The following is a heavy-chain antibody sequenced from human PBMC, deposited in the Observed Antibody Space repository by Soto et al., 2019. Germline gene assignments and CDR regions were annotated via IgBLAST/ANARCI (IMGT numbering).Heavy chain of an antibody. J-gene: IGHJ6*02. D-gene: IGHD6-19*01. CDR1: GYTFTSYG. CDR2: ISAYNGNT. V-gene: IGHV1-18*01. CDR3: AAGIAVAGSPDYYYYGMDV. Sequence: GASVKVSCKASGYTFTSYGISWVRQAPGQGLEWMGWISAYNGNTNYAQKLQGRVTMTTDTSTSTAYMELRSLRSDDTAVYYCAAGIAVAGSPDYYYYGMDVWGQGTTVTVSS.